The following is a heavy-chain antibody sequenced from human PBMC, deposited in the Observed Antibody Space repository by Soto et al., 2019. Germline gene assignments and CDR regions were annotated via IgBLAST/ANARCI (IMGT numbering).Heavy chain of an antibody. CDR1: GGSFSGYY. CDR2: INHSGST. Sequence: QVQLQPWGAGLLKPSETLSLTCAVYGGSFSGYYWSWIRQPPGKGLEWIGEINHSGSTNYNPSLKSRVTVSVDTSKNQFSLKLSSVTAADTAVYYCARRNYDFWSGLAMDVWGKGTTVTVSS. J-gene: IGHJ6*03. D-gene: IGHD3-3*01. V-gene: IGHV4-34*01. CDR3: ARRNYDFWSGLAMDV.